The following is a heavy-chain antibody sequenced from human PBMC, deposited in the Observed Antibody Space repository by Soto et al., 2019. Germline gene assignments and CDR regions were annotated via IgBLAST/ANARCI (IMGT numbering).Heavy chain of an antibody. CDR3: AKGWLYGAGMGV. J-gene: IGHJ6*02. CDR1: GFTFSSYA. Sequence: PGGSLRLSCAASGFTFSSYAMSWVRQAPGKGVEWVSSTSGSGGDVYHAGSVKGRFTISRDNSKNTLYLQMNSLRAEDTAIYYCAKGWLYGAGMGVWGQGTTVTVSS. CDR2: TSGSGGDV. D-gene: IGHD3-22*01. V-gene: IGHV3-23*01.